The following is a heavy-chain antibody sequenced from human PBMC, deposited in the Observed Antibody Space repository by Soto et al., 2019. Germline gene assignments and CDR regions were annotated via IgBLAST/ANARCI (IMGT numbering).Heavy chain of an antibody. Sequence: PSETLSLTCTVSGGSISSDYWSWIRQPPGKGLEWIGYIYYSGSTNYKPSLKSRVTISVDTSKNQFSLKLSSVTAADTAVYYCARDLGRGDFFDYWGQGTLVTVSS. J-gene: IGHJ4*02. CDR1: GGSISSDY. V-gene: IGHV4-59*01. CDR2: IYYSGST. CDR3: ARDLGRGDFFDY.